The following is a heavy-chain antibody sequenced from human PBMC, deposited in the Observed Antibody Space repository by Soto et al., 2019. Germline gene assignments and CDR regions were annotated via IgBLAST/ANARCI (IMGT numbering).Heavy chain of an antibody. V-gene: IGHV4-34*01. CDR2: INDSGST. CDR3: ARGIVGATLTNNFDY. CDR1: GGSFSGYY. Sequence: QVQLQQWGAGLLKPSETLSLTCAVYGGSFSGYYWSWIRQPPGKGLEWIGEINDSGSTNYNPSLKSRVTISVDKSKNQLSLRLSSVTATDTAVYYCARGIVGATLTNNFDYWGQGTLVTVSS. D-gene: IGHD1-26*01. J-gene: IGHJ4*02.